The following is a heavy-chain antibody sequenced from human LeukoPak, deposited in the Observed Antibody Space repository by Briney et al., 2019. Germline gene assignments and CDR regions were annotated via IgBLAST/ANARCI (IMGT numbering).Heavy chain of an antibody. Sequence: PWGSLRLSCAASGFTFSSYTMNWVRQAPGKGLEWVSSISSSSNYIHYADSLKGRFTISRDNANNSLYLQMNSLRAEDTAVYYCARVGTRADWGQGTLVTVSS. D-gene: IGHD1-7*01. CDR1: GFTFSSYT. J-gene: IGHJ4*02. V-gene: IGHV3-21*01. CDR2: ISSSSNYI. CDR3: ARVGTRAD.